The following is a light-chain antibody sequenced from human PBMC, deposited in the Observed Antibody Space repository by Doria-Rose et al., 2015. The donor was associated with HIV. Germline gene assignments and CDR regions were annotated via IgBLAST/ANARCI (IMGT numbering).Light chain of an antibody. CDR2: WAS. CDR3: QQYYDTPS. CDR1: QSLLYTSKNY. V-gene: IGKV4-1*01. J-gene: IGKJ3*01. Sequence: DIRLTQSPESLGMSLGERATLNCKPNQSLLYTSKNYLAWYQQKPGQPPKLLIYWASTRQSGVPARFSGSGSGTDFTLTISSLEAEDVAVYYCQQYYDTPSFGPGTTVDIK.